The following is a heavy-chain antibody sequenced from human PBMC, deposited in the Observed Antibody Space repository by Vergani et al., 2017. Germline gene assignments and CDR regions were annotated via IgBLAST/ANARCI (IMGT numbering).Heavy chain of an antibody. J-gene: IGHJ4*02. V-gene: IGHV3-48*01. Sequence: EVRLAESGGGLVQPGGSLRLSCAVSGFTFTSYSMNWVRQAPGKGLEWVSYISGVGDTINYADSVKGRFTISRDNSVHLQMNSLRVEDTAVYYCARGIVGGLEFDNWGQGTLVTVSS. CDR1: GFTFTSYS. CDR2: ISGVGDTI. CDR3: ARGIVGGLEFDN. D-gene: IGHD1-26*01.